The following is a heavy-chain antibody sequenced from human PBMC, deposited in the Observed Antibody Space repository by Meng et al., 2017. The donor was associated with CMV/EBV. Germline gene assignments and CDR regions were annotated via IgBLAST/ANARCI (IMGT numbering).Heavy chain of an antibody. J-gene: IGHJ5*02. V-gene: IGHV1-8*03. CDR3: ARGPISPRYCSSTSCRYWFDP. D-gene: IGHD2-2*01. Sequence: ASVKVSCKASGYTFTSYDINWVRQATGQGLEWMGWMNPNSGNTGYAQKFQGRVTITRNTSISTAYMELRSLRSEDTAVYYCARGPISPRYCSSTSCRYWFDPWGQGTLVTVSS. CDR2: MNPNSGNT. CDR1: GYTFTSYD.